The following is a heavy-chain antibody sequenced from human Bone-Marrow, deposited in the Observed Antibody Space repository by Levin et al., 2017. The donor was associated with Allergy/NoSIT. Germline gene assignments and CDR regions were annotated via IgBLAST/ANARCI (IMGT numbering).Heavy chain of an antibody. V-gene: IGHV3-20*01. D-gene: IGHD2-15*01. J-gene: IGHJ5*02. CDR2: INWNGGST. Sequence: GGSLRLSCAASGFTFDDYGMSWVRQAPGKGLEWVSGINWNGGSTGYADSVKGRFTISRDNAKNSLYLQMNSLRAEDTALYHCARARGYCSGGSCYRFDPWGQGTLVTVSS. CDR3: ARARGYCSGGSCYRFDP. CDR1: GFTFDDYG.